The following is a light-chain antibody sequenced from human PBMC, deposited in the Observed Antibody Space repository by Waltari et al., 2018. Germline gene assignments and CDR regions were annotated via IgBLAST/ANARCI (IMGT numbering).Light chain of an antibody. CDR1: RGDVVGYNY. CDR3: SSYAGISPYV. Sequence: QSALTQPASVSGSPGQSITISCTGTRGDVVGYNYVSGGQQHPGQAPKLTIYDVSHPPSGVSHRFSGTRSGTTASLTISGLTGDAEADYYCSSYAGISPYVFGTGTKVTVL. CDR2: DVS. J-gene: IGLJ1*01. V-gene: IGLV2-14*01.